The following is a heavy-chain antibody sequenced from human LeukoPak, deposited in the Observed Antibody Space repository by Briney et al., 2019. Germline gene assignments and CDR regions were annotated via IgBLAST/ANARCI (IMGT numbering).Heavy chain of an antibody. Sequence: GGSLRLSCTASGFTFGDYAMSWFRQAPGKGLEWVGFIRSKAYGGTTEYAASVKGRFTISRDDSKSIAYLQMNSLKTEDTAVYYCTRVGLGTAGGYYYYYMDVWGKGTTVTVSS. D-gene: IGHD7-27*01. V-gene: IGHV3-49*03. CDR1: GFTFGDYA. J-gene: IGHJ6*03. CDR3: TRVGLGTAGGYYYYYMDV. CDR2: IRSKAYGGTT.